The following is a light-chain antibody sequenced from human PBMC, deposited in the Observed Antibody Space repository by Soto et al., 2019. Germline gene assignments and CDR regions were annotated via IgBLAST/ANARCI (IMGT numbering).Light chain of an antibody. CDR1: SSNIGENY. CDR2: DNN. Sequence: QSVLTQPPSVSAAPGQKVTISCSGSSSNIGENYVSWYQQLPGTSPKLLIYDNNQRPSGIPDRFSASKSGTSATLGITGLQTGDEADYYCATWDSSLSDVVFGGGTKVTVL. J-gene: IGLJ2*01. V-gene: IGLV1-51*01. CDR3: ATWDSSLSDVV.